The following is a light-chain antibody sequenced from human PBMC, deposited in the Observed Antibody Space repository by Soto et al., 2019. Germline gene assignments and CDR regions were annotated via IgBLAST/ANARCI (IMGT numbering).Light chain of an antibody. V-gene: IGKV3-20*01. CDR1: QSLDTYT. J-gene: IGKJ3*01. CDR3: QQYAESPLT. CDR2: GAS. Sequence: EIVLTQSPATLSFSPIDTATLSXSPSQSLDTYTLAWYQQKPGQAPRLLIYGASTRAAAIPDRFIGSGSGTDFALTISRLEPEDFAVYYCQQYAESPLTFGPGTKVDIK.